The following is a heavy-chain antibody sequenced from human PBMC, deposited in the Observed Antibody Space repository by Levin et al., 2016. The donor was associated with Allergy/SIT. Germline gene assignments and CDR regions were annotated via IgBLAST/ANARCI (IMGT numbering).Heavy chain of an antibody. CDR2: ITNHNGNT. CDR1: GYIFSSYG. CDR3: ARLGSVRGVILDIYHFDY. D-gene: IGHD3-10*01. V-gene: IGHV1-18*01. Sequence: ASVKVSCKASGYIFSSYGISWVRQAPGQGLEWLGLITNHNGNTDYAEKVQGRVTMTTDTSTNTAYMELTNLRSDDTAVYYCARLGSVRGVILDIYHFDYWGQGTLLTVSS. J-gene: IGHJ4*02.